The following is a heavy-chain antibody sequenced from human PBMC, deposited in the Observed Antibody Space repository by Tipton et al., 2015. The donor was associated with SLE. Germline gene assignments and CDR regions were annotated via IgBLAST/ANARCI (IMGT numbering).Heavy chain of an antibody. Sequence: TLSLTCTVSGYSITSYYWSWIRQPPGKGLEWIGYIYTSGKNDYNPSLKSRVNISVDTSKNQFSLKLNSVTAADTAIYYCASGDGYDFGNGDYFDYWGQGTLVTVSS. V-gene: IGHV4-4*08. CDR3: ASGDGYDFGNGDYFDY. D-gene: IGHD3/OR15-3a*01. CDR1: GYSITSYY. J-gene: IGHJ4*02. CDR2: IYTSGKN.